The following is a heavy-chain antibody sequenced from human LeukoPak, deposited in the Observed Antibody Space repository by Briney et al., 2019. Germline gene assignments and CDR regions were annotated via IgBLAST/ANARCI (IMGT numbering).Heavy chain of an antibody. CDR3: ARTVATIRWFDP. CDR1: GYTFTGYY. D-gene: IGHD5-12*01. Sequence: GASVKVSCKASGYTFTGYYMHWVRQAPGQGLEWMGWINPNSGGTNYAQKFQGRVTMTRDTPISTAYMELSRLRSDDTAVYYCARTVATIRWFDPWGQGTLVTVSS. V-gene: IGHV1-2*02. CDR2: INPNSGGT. J-gene: IGHJ5*02.